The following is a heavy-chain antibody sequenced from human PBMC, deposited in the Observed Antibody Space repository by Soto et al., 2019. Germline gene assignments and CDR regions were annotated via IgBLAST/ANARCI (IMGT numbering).Heavy chain of an antibody. CDR1: GASITSYF. D-gene: IGHD3-9*01. CDR2: VYYSGST. J-gene: IGHJ4*02. CDR3: ARVDKPIYFDY. V-gene: IGHV4-59*12. Sequence: PSETLSLTCSVSGASITSYFWGWIRQSPGKGLEWIGYVYYSGSTTYNPSLKSPVTISVDTSKNQFSLKLSSVTAADTAVYYCARVDKPIYFDYWGQGTLVTVSS.